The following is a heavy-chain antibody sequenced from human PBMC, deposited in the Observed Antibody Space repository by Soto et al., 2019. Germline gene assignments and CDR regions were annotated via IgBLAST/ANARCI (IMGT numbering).Heavy chain of an antibody. CDR1: GGTFSSYT. Sequence: QVQLVQSGAEVKKPGSSVKVSCKASGGTFSSYTISLVRQAPGQGLEWMGRIIPILGIANYAQKFQGRVTITADKSTSTSYMELSSLRSEDTAVYYCARAILPGYSNGWYGMDVWGQGTTVPVSS. J-gene: IGHJ6*02. D-gene: IGHD6-19*01. CDR3: ARAILPGYSNGWYGMDV. V-gene: IGHV1-69*02. CDR2: IIPILGIA.